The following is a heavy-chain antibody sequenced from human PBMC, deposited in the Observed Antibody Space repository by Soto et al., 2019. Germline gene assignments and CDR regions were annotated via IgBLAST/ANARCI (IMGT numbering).Heavy chain of an antibody. Sequence: PSETLSLTCSVSGRSMSSNYWSWIRQPPDKGLEWLGYVFYGGTYYNPSLGGRVSMSVETSKSQFSLKLPSVTVADTAVYYCASYRGALYFESWGPGILVTVSS. CDR3: ASYRGALYFES. CDR2: VFYGGT. D-gene: IGHD3-16*01. V-gene: IGHV4-59*01. J-gene: IGHJ4*02. CDR1: GRSMSSNY.